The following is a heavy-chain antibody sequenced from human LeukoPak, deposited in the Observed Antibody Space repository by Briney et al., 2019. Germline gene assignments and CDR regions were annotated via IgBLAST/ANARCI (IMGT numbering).Heavy chain of an antibody. CDR1: GGSISSSAY. D-gene: IGHD5-18*01. Sequence: SETLSLTCTVSGGSISSSAYWGWIRQPPGKGLEWIGSIYYSKNTYYNPSLKSRVTISADTSKNQFSLTLGSVSATDTAVYYCVSPRGFSYGYFDYWGQGTLVTVSS. V-gene: IGHV4-39*01. J-gene: IGHJ4*02. CDR2: IYYSKNT. CDR3: VSPRGFSYGYFDY.